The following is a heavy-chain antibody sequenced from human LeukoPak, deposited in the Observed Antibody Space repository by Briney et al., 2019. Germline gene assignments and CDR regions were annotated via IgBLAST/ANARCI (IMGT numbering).Heavy chain of an antibody. D-gene: IGHD1-26*01. V-gene: IGHV1-18*01. CDR1: GYTFTTYG. CDR2: IGANNGRT. Sequence: ASVKVSCKTSGYTFTTYGISWVRQAPGQGHEWMGFIGANNGRTQIPEKFQGRVTMTRDTSTSTAYMELRNLRSDDTAEYYCARDSGSGSWSVYWGQGTLVTVSS. CDR3: ARDSGSGSWSVY. J-gene: IGHJ4*02.